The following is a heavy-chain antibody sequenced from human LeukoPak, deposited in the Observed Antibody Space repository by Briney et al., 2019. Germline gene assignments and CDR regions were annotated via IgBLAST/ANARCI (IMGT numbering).Heavy chain of an antibody. D-gene: IGHD1-26*01. CDR1: GFTFSSYA. CDR3: ARGTTGLVGGGAEYFQH. CDR2: ISSNGGST. J-gene: IGHJ1*01. Sequence: PGRPLRLSCSASGFTFSSYAMHWVRQAQGKGLEYVSAISSNGGSTYYADSVKGRFTISRDNSKNTVYLQMSSLRAEDTAVYYCARGTTGLVGGGAEYFQHWGQGTLVTVSS. V-gene: IGHV3-64D*09.